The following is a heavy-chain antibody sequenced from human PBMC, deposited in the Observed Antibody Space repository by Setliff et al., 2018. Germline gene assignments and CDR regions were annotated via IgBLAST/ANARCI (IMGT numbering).Heavy chain of an antibody. CDR2: INHSGIT. V-gene: IGHV4-34*01. CDR3: AREQWLDPPGYYYMDV. Sequence: SETLSLTCTVYGGSFSDYYWTWIRQSPGRGLEWIGEINHSGITSYSPSLESRVTMSVDTSKNQFSLKLNSVTAADMAVYYCAREQWLDPPGYYYMDVWAKGTTVTVSS. CDR1: GGSFSDYY. J-gene: IGHJ6*03. D-gene: IGHD6-19*01.